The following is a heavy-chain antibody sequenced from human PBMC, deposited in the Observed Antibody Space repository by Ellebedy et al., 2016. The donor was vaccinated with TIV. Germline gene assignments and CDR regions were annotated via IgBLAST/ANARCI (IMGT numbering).Heavy chain of an antibody. CDR3: ASGESGSYYNWFDP. J-gene: IGHJ5*02. V-gene: IGHV3-21*01. D-gene: IGHD3-10*01. Sequence: SVRGRFTISRDNANNLLSLQMNNLRAEDTAVYYCASGESGSYYNWFDPWGQGTLVTVSS.